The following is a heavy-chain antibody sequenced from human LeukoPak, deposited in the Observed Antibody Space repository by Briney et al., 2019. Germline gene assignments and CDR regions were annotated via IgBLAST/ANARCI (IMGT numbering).Heavy chain of an antibody. V-gene: IGHV3-9*01. Sequence: GRSLRLSCAASGFTFDDYAMHWVRQAPGKGLEWVSGISWNSGSIGYADSVKGRFTISRDNAKNSLYLQMNSLRAEDTALYYCAKGISFEGAHYYDYWGQGTLVTVSS. CDR3: AKGISFEGAHYYDY. D-gene: IGHD3-16*01. CDR1: GFTFDDYA. J-gene: IGHJ4*02. CDR2: ISWNSGSI.